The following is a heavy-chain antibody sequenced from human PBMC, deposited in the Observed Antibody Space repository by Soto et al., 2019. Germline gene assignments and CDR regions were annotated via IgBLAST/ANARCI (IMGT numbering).Heavy chain of an antibody. V-gene: IGHV3-9*01. CDR2: ISWNSGSI. J-gene: IGHJ4*02. CDR3: AKALDDSSGYYYFDY. CDR1: GFTFDDYA. D-gene: IGHD3-22*01. Sequence: GGSLRLSCAASGFTFDDYAMHWVRQAPGKGLEWVSGISWNSGSIGYADSVKGRFTISRDNAKNSLYLQMNSLRAEDTALYYCAKALDDSSGYYYFDYWGQGTLVTVSS.